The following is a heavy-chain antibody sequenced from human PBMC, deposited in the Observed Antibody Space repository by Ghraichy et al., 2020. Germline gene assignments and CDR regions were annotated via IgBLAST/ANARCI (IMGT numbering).Heavy chain of an antibody. V-gene: IGHV3-11*01. Sequence: GGSLRLSCAASGFTFSDHYMGWIRQAPGKGLEWVSYISSSGRDTYYADSVKGRFTISRDNAKNSLYLQMSSPRVEDSAFYYCVREGYRLNGWVAFSGQRALFTVSS. CDR2: ISSSGRDT. D-gene: IGHD1-1*01. CDR1: GFTFSDHY. J-gene: IGHJ4*02. CDR3: VREGYRLNGWVAF.